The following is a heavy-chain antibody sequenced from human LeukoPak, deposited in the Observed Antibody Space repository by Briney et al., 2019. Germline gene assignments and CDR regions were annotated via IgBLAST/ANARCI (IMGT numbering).Heavy chain of an antibody. D-gene: IGHD3-10*01. J-gene: IGHJ6*03. CDR1: GGTFSTYA. CDR3: ARDGGLLWFGESPDYYYMDV. CDR2: IIPIFGTT. V-gene: IGHV1-69*05. Sequence: ASVKVSCKASGGTFSTYAISWVRQAPGQGLEWMGGIIPIFGTTNYAQKLQGRVTMTTDTSTSTAYMELRSLRSDDTAVYYCARDGGLLWFGESPDYYYMDVWGKGTTVTISS.